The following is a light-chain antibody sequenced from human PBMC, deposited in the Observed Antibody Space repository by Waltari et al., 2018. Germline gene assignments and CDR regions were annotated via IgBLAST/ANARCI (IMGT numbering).Light chain of an antibody. CDR3: MQALQTPA. V-gene: IGKV2-28*01. CDR1: QSLLHSNGYNY. Sequence: DIVVTQSPLSLPVTPGEPASISCRSSQSLLHSNGYNYLDWYLQKPGQSTQLLIYLGSNRASGVPDRFSGSGSGTDFTLKISRVEAEDVGVYYCMQALQTPAFGQGTKVEIK. J-gene: IGKJ1*01. CDR2: LGS.